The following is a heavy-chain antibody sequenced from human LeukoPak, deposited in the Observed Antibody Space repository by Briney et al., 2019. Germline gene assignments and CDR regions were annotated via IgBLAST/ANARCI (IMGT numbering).Heavy chain of an antibody. CDR2: IKGDGSHT. CDR3: VRGWDHFDFDS. Sequence: GGSLRLSCAASGFTFSSYGMHWVRQAPGKGLVWVSRIKGDGSHTVYADSVKGRFTISRDNAKNTLFLQMRSLRVEDTAVYYCVRGWDHFDFDSWGQGTLVTVSS. D-gene: IGHD1-26*01. CDR1: GFTFSSYG. J-gene: IGHJ5*01. V-gene: IGHV3-74*01.